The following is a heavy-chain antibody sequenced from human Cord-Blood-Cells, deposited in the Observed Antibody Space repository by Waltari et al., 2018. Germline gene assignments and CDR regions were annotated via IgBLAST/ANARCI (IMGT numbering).Heavy chain of an antibody. J-gene: IGHJ4*02. V-gene: IGHV3-23*01. CDR1: GFTFSSYA. D-gene: IGHD3-16*01. Sequence: EVQLLESGGGLVQPGGSLRLSCAASGFTFSSYAMSWVRQAPGQGLEWVSAISGSGGSTYYADSVKGRFTISRDNSKNTLYLQMNSLGAEDTAVYYCAITVRGIGFGYFDYWGQGTLVTVSS. CDR2: ISGSGGST. CDR3: AITVRGIGFGYFDY.